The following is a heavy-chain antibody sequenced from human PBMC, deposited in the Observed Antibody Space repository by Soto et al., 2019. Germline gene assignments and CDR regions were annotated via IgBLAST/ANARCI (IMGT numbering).Heavy chain of an antibody. J-gene: IGHJ6*02. CDR2: ISAYNGDT. V-gene: IGHV1-18*04. CDR1: GYSFTTHG. D-gene: IGHD4-17*01. Sequence: QVQLVQSEAEVRKPGASVKVSCKASGYSFTTHGISWVRRAPGHGLEWMGWISAYNGDTHYVQRFQGRLTMTTDTATSTAYMDLRSLTSDDTAVYYCARDPPFSGILRGTPLMDVWGQGTTVIVSS. CDR3: ARDPPFSGILRGTPLMDV.